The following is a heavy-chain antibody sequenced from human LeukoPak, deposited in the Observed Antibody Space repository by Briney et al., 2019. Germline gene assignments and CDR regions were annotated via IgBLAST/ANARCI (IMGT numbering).Heavy chain of an antibody. V-gene: IGHV4-59*10. D-gene: IGHD5-12*01. CDR2: IYTSGST. CDR3: ASHIVATTYFDY. Sequence: PSETLSLTCAVYGGSFSSYYWSWIRQPAGKGLEWIGRIYTSGSTNYNPSLKSRVTMSVDTSKNQFSLKLSSVTAADTAVYYCASHIVATTYFDYWGQGTLVTVSS. J-gene: IGHJ4*02. CDR1: GGSFSSYY.